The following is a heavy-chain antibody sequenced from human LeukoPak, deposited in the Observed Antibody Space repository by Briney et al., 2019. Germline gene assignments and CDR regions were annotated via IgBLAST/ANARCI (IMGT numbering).Heavy chain of an antibody. CDR1: GFTFSSYG. V-gene: IGHV3-30*02. Sequence: GGSLRLSCAASGFTFSSYGMNWVRQAPGKGLEWVAFIRYDGSNKYYADSVKGRFTISRDNSKNTLYLQMNSLRAEDTAVYYCAKVATTLIPVTYYFDYWGQGTLVTVSS. D-gene: IGHD4-17*01. CDR3: AKVATTLIPVTYYFDY. CDR2: IRYDGSNK. J-gene: IGHJ4*02.